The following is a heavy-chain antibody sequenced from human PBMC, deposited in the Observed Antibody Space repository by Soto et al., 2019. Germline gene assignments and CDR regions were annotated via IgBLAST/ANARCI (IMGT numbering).Heavy chain of an antibody. CDR3: VRDRDGYNV. Sequence: EVQLVESGGNLVQPGGSLRLSCAASGFTFSNYVMHWVRQVPGKGLVWVSRIDTDGTTTHYADSVKGRFTISRDNAKNTLYLQMNSLRVEDAAVDYCVRDRDGYNVWGQGTMVTVSS. CDR1: GFTFSNYV. CDR2: IDTDGTTT. J-gene: IGHJ3*01. V-gene: IGHV3-74*01. D-gene: IGHD5-12*01.